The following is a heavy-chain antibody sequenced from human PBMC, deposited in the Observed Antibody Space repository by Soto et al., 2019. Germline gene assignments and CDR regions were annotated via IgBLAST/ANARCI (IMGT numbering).Heavy chain of an antibody. CDR3: ARVVRAAAGTGKLYYYYYYMHV. CDR2: ISSSSSYI. Sequence: EVQLVESGGGLVKPGGSLRLSCAASGFTFSSYSMNWVRQAPGKGLEWVSSISSSSSYIYYADSVKGQFTISRDNAKKSLFLQMNSQRAEDTAVYYTARVVRAAAGTGKLYYYYYYMHVWGKGTTVTVSS. CDR1: GFTFSSYS. V-gene: IGHV3-21*01. D-gene: IGHD6-13*01. J-gene: IGHJ6*03.